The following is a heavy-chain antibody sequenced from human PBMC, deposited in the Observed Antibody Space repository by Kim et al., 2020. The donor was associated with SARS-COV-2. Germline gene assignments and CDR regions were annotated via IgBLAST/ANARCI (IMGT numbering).Heavy chain of an antibody. CDR1: GFTFSSYW. V-gene: IGHV3-7*03. J-gene: IGHJ6*02. D-gene: IGHD6-6*01. CDR2: IKQDGSEK. Sequence: GGSLRLSCTASGFTFSSYWMSWVRQAPGKGLEWVANIKQDGSEKYYVDSVKGRFTISRDNAKNSLYLQVNSLRADDTAVYYCARRAAPDHYYYAMDVWGQGTTVTVSS. CDR3: ARRAAPDHYYYAMDV.